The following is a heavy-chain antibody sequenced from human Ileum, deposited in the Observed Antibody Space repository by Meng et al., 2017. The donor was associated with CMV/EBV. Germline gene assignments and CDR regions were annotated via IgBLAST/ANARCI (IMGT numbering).Heavy chain of an antibody. V-gene: IGHV3-11*01. Sequence: GESLKISCTASGFTFSDYYMTWIRQAPGKGLECLAYISGRSSSIFYTDSVKGRFTISRDNAKSSLYLEMNNVKVEDTAVYYCARSTLEIFDSSGHSHWGQGTLVTGAS. CDR2: ISGRSSSI. J-gene: IGHJ1*01. D-gene: IGHD3-22*01. CDR1: GFTFSDYY. CDR3: ARSTLEIFDSSGHSH.